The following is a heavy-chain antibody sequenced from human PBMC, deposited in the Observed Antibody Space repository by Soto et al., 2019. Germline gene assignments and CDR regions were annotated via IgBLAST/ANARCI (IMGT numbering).Heavy chain of an antibody. D-gene: IGHD5-12*01. V-gene: IGHV4-4*07. CDR2: IFSSGST. CDR1: GGSIDTFY. CDR3: AREGSYSAYNFAHGIQLWSFDF. Sequence: SETLSLTCTVSGGSIDTFYWSWVRQPAGKGLEWIGRIFSSGSTSFNPSLESRVAMSVDTSKNHFSLNLSSVTTADMAVYYCAREGSYSAYNFAHGIQLWSFDFWGQGALVTVSA. J-gene: IGHJ4*02.